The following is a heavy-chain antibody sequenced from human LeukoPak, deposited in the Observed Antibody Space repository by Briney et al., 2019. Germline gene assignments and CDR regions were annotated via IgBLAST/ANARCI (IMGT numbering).Heavy chain of an antibody. CDR2: ISWNSGSI. Sequence: PGRSLRLSCAVSGFTFDDYAMHWVRQAPGKGLEWVSGISWNSGSIGYADSVKGRFTISRDNAKNSLYLQMNSLRAEDMALCYCAKTSGGVAGTTFDYWGQGTLVTVSS. CDR3: AKTSGGVAGTTFDY. CDR1: GFTFDDYA. J-gene: IGHJ4*02. D-gene: IGHD6-19*01. V-gene: IGHV3-9*03.